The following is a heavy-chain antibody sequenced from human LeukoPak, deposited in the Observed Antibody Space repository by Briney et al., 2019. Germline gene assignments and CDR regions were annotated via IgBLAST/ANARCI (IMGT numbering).Heavy chain of an antibody. CDR3: AKVHRYIAAAGTGYFDY. Sequence: GGSLRLSCAASGFTFSSYAMSWVRQAPGKGLEWVSAISGSGGSTYYADSVKGRFTISRDNSKNTLYLQMNSLRAEDTAVYYCAKVHRYIAAAGTGYFDYWGQGTLVTVSS. D-gene: IGHD6-13*01. CDR1: GFTFSSYA. CDR2: ISGSGGST. V-gene: IGHV3-23*01. J-gene: IGHJ4*02.